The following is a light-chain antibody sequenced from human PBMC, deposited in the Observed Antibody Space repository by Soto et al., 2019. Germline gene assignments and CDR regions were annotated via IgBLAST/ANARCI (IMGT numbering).Light chain of an antibody. CDR3: HQYGSSITWT. Sequence: EVVLTQSPGTVSLSPGERATLSCRASQSVTSNYLAWSQQKPGQAPRLLIYAASSRATGIPDRFSGSGSGTDFTLSISRLEPEDFAVYYCHQYGSSITWTFGQGTKVEIK. V-gene: IGKV3-20*01. J-gene: IGKJ1*01. CDR2: AAS. CDR1: QSVTSNY.